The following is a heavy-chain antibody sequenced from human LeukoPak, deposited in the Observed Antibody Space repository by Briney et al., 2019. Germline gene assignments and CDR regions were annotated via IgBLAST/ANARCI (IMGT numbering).Heavy chain of an antibody. J-gene: IGHJ4*02. CDR1: GGSISSYY. CDR3: ARGGSGYEWVDY. D-gene: IGHD5-12*01. Sequence: SETLSLTWTVSGGSISSYYWSWIRQPPGKGLEWIGYIYYSGSTNYNPSLKSRVTISVDTSKNQFSLKLSSVTAADTAVYYWARGGSGYEWVDYWGQGTLVTVSS. V-gene: IGHV4-59*01. CDR2: IYYSGST.